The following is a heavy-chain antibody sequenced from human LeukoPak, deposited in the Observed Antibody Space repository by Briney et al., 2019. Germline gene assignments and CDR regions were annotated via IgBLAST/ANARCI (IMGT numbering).Heavy chain of an antibody. J-gene: IGHJ4*02. CDR3: ARAGLRYDNFMDVSRFDS. Sequence: HPGTSLRLSCAASGFTVCNYGMHWVRQAPGKGLEWVALIWYDGGNKYYADSVKGRFTIPRDNSKNTLYLQMNSVRAEDTAVCSCARAGLRYDNFMDVSRFDSWGQGTLVTVSS. V-gene: IGHV3-33*01. CDR2: IWYDGGNK. D-gene: IGHD5-12*01. CDR1: GFTVCNYG.